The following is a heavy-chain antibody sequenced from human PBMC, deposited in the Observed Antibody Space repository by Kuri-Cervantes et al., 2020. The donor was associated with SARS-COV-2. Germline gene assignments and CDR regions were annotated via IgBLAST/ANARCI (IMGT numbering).Heavy chain of an antibody. CDR2: IKSEDDGGAI. CDR1: GFTFNNAW. CDR3: ATATTQHGY. V-gene: IGHV3-15*01. J-gene: IGHJ4*02. D-gene: IGHD1-14*01. Sequence: GESLKISCVTSGFTFNNAWMSWFRQAPGKGLEWVGRIKSEDDGGAIDYAAPVRGRFTISRDDSKRTLYLQMNSLKTEDTAVYYCATATTQHGYWGQGTLVTVSS.